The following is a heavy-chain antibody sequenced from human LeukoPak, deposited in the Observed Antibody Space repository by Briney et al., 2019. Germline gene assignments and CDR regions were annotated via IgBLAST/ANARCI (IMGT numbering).Heavy chain of an antibody. CDR3: ARVRGWKYFDY. CDR1: GFNVNSNC. CDR2: IYSGGTT. Sequence: GGSLRLSCAASGFNVNSNCMSWVRQAPGKGLEWVSVIYSGGTTYYADSVKGRFTISRDNSKNTLSLQMNSLRAEDTAMYYCARVRGWKYFDYWGQGTLVTVSS. D-gene: IGHD1-1*01. J-gene: IGHJ4*02. V-gene: IGHV3-66*01.